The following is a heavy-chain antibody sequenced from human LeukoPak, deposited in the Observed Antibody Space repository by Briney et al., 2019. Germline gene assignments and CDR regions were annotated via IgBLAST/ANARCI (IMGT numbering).Heavy chain of an antibody. J-gene: IGHJ3*02. CDR3: ARTYYYDSSGYYTPGLAFDI. Sequence: PSETLSLTCTVSGGSISSYYWSWIRQPAGKGLEWIGRIYTSGSTNYNPSLKSRVTMSVDTSKNQFSLKLSSVTAADTAVYYCARTYYYDSSGYYTPGLAFDIWGQGTMVTVSS. V-gene: IGHV4-4*07. D-gene: IGHD3-22*01. CDR2: IYTSGST. CDR1: GGSISSYY.